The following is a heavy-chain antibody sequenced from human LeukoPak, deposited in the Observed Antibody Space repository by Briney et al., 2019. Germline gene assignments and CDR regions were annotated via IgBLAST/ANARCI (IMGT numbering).Heavy chain of an antibody. CDR2: INYSGST. D-gene: IGHD4-17*01. CDR1: GGSFSGYY. CDR3: ARHGPSYGTAFYFAY. J-gene: IGHJ4*01. Sequence: PSETLSLTCAVYGGSFSGYYWGWIRQSPGKGLEWIGSINYSGSTSYNPSLKSRVTISVDTSKNQFSLRLSSVTAADTAFYYCARHGPSYGTAFYFAYWGQEPWSPSPQ. V-gene: IGHV4-34*01.